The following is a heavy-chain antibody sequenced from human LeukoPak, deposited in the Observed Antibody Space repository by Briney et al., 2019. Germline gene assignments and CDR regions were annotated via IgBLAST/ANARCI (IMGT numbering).Heavy chain of an antibody. D-gene: IGHD3-22*01. J-gene: IGHJ4*02. CDR1: GGSISSYY. CDR3: ARAHSSGRIIDY. Sequence: KASETLSLTCTVSGGSISSYYWNWIRQPPGKGLEWIGYISYSGSTNYNPSLKSQMTISLDTSKNQFSLKVRSVTAADTAVYYCARAHSSGRIIDYWGQGTLVTVSS. CDR2: ISYSGST. V-gene: IGHV4-59*01.